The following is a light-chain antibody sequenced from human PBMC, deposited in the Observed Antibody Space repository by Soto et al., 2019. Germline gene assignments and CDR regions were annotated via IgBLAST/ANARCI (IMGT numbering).Light chain of an antibody. CDR3: AAWDDSLSGAV. J-gene: IGLJ7*01. CDR2: TNN. CDR1: SSNIGSNY. V-gene: IGLV1-47*01. Sequence: QSVLTQPPSASGTPGQRVTISCSGSSSNIGSNYVYWYQQLPGTAPKLLIHTNNQRPSGVPDRFSGSKSGTSASLAISGLRSEDEADYYCAAWDDSLSGAVFGGGTQLTVL.